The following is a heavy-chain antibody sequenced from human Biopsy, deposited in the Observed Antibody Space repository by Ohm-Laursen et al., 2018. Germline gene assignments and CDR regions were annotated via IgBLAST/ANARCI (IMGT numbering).Heavy chain of an antibody. CDR3: ATKLTGYFHH. CDR1: GSTFSKYG. D-gene: IGHD3-9*01. V-gene: IGHV1-69*06. CDR2: NIPILGTG. Sequence: SSVKVSCKAPGSTFSKYGVNWVRQAPGQGLEWLGGNIPILGTGNYAQKFQDRVTVAADTSTSTATMELRSLRSDDTAVYYCATKLTGYFHHWGQGTLVIVSS. J-gene: IGHJ1*01.